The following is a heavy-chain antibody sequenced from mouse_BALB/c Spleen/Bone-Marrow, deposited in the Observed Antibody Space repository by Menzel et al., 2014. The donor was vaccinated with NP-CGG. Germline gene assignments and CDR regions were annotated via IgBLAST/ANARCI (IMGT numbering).Heavy chain of an antibody. D-gene: IGHD2-13*01. V-gene: IGHV1-7*01. CDR3: ARRAVRYFDY. CDR1: GYTFTSYW. Sequence: VQVVESGAELAKPGASVKMSCKASGYTFTSYWMHWVKQRPGQGLEWIGYINPSTGYTEYNQKFKDKATLTADKSSSTAYMQLSSLTSGDSAVYYCARRAVRYFDYWGQGTTLTVSS. CDR2: INPSTGYT. J-gene: IGHJ2*01.